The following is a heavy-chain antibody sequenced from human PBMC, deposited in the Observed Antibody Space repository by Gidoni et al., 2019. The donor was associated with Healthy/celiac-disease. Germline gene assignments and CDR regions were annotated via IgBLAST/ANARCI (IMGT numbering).Heavy chain of an antibody. Sequence: EVQLVESGGGLVQPGRSLRLSCAASGFTFADYAMHWVRQAPGKGLEWVSGMSWNSGSIGYADSVKGRFTISRDNAKNSLYLQMNSLRAEDTALYYCAKGRFLEWRDNWFDPWGQGTLVTVSS. CDR3: AKGRFLEWRDNWFDP. CDR2: MSWNSGSI. CDR1: GFTFADYA. V-gene: IGHV3-9*01. J-gene: IGHJ5*02. D-gene: IGHD3-3*01.